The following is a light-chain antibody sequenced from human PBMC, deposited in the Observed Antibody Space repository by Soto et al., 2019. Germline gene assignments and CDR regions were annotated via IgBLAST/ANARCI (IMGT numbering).Light chain of an antibody. V-gene: IGKV3-20*01. CDR2: GAS. CDR1: QSVISSY. CDR3: QQYASSPET. Sequence: EIMLTQSPGTLSLSPGEGATLSCRASQSVISSYLAWYQQKPGQAPRLLIYGASSRATGIPDRFRGSGSGTDFSLTISRLEPEDFAVYYCQQYASSPETFGQGTKVEIK. J-gene: IGKJ1*01.